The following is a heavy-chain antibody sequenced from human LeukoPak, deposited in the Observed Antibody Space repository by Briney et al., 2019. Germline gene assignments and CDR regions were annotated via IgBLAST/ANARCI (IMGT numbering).Heavy chain of an antibody. J-gene: IGHJ3*02. Sequence: PSQTLSLTCTVSGGSISGGSYYWSWIRQPAGKGLEWIGYIYYSGSTNYNPSLKSRVTISVDTSKNQFSLKLSSVTAADTAVYYCAREGDIVVPYAFDIWGQGTMVTVSS. CDR2: IYYSGST. D-gene: IGHD2-2*01. V-gene: IGHV4-61*10. CDR3: AREGDIVVPYAFDI. CDR1: GGSISGGSYY.